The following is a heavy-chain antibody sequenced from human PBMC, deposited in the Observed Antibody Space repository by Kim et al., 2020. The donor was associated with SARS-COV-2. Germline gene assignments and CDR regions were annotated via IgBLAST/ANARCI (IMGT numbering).Heavy chain of an antibody. V-gene: IGHV4-34*01. CDR2: INHSGST. J-gene: IGHJ5*02. Sequence: SETLSLTCAVYGGSFSGYYWSWIRQPPGKGLEWIGEINHSGSTNYNPSLKSRVTISVDTSKNQFSLKLSSVTAADTAVYYCARANYYGSGGPKAINWFDPWGQGTLVTVSS. D-gene: IGHD3-10*01. CDR3: ARANYYGSGGPKAINWFDP. CDR1: GGSFSGYY.